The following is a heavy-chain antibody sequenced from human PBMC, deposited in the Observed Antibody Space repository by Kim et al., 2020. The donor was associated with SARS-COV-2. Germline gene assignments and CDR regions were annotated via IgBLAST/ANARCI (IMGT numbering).Heavy chain of an antibody. V-gene: IGHV3-33*01. J-gene: IGHJ6*02. CDR2: IWYDGSNK. D-gene: IGHD3-3*01. Sequence: GGSLRLSCAASGFTFSSYGMHWVRQAPGKGLEWVAVIWYDGSNKYYADSVKGRFTISRDNSKNTLYLQMNSLRAEDTAVYYCARDEGSGGIFGVVIIPLLDYGMDVWGQGTTVTVSS. CDR3: ARDEGSGGIFGVVIIPLLDYGMDV. CDR1: GFTFSSYG.